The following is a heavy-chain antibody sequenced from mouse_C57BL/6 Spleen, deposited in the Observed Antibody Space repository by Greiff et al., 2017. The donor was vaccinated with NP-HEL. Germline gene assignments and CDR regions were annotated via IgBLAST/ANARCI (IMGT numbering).Heavy chain of an antibody. CDR1: GFSLTSYA. V-gene: IGHV2-9-1*01. CDR2: IWTGGGT. D-gene: IGHD2-5*01. J-gene: IGHJ4*01. Sequence: VMLVESGPGLVAPSQSLSITCTVSGFSLTSYAISWVRQPPGKGLEWLGVIWTGGGTNYNSAIQSRLSISKDNSKRQGSLKMNSRQTDDTARDYCARTIVTTVDDYAMDYWGQGTSVTVSS. CDR3: ARTIVTTVDDYAMDY.